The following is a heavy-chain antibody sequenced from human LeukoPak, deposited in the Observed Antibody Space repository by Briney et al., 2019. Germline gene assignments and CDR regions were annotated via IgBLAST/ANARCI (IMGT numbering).Heavy chain of an antibody. V-gene: IGHV3-21*01. CDR2: ISSVSTYI. D-gene: IGHD5-12*01. CDR3: ARWYSGYDPKPLGY. Sequence: GGSLRLSCAASGFTFSSYNMKWVRQAPGKGLEWVSSISSVSTYIYYADSVKGRFTISRDNAKNSLYLQMNSLRAEDTAVYYCARWYSGYDPKPLGYWGQGTLVTVSS. CDR1: GFTFSSYN. J-gene: IGHJ4*02.